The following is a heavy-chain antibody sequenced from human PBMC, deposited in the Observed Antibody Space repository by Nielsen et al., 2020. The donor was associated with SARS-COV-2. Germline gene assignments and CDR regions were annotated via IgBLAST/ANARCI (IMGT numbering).Heavy chain of an antibody. CDR2: ISWNSGSI. D-gene: IGHD6-13*01. Sequence: LKISCAASGFTFDDYAMHWVRQAPGKGLEWVSGISWNSGSIGYADSVKGRFTISRDNAKNSLYLQMNSLRAEDTALYYCATLGGLAAAGTPYYYYGMDVWGQGTTVTVSS. CDR1: GFTFDDYA. V-gene: IGHV3-9*01. J-gene: IGHJ6*02. CDR3: ATLGGLAAAGTPYYYYGMDV.